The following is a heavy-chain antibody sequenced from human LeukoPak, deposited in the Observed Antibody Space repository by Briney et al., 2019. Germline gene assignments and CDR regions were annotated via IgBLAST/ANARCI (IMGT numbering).Heavy chain of an antibody. CDR3: SRDSPRDGYNYAEYFQH. CDR1: GGSFSGYY. J-gene: IGHJ1*01. CDR2: INHSGST. Sequence: SETLPLTCAVYGGSFSGYYWSWIRQPPGKGLEWIGEINHSGSTNYNPSLKSRVTISADTSKNQFTLKLSSVTAADTAVYYCSRDSPRDGYNYAEYFQHWGRGTLVTVSS. V-gene: IGHV4-34*01. D-gene: IGHD5-24*01.